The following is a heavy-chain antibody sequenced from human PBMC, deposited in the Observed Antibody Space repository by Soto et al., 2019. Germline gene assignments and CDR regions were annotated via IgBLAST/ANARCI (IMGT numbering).Heavy chain of an antibody. Sequence: ASVKVSCKASGGTFSSYAISWVRQALGQGLERMGGIIPIFGTANYAQKFQGRVTITADESTSTAYMELGSLRSEDTAVYYCVRDFIPPYGDNWFDPWGQGTLVTVSS. CDR2: IIPIFGTA. V-gene: IGHV1-69*13. CDR1: GGTFSSYA. CDR3: VRDFIPPYGDNWFDP. D-gene: IGHD4-17*01. J-gene: IGHJ5*02.